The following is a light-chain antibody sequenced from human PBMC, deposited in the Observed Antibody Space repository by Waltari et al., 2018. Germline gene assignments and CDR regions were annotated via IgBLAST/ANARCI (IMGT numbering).Light chain of an antibody. CDR2: DNG. Sequence: QSVLTQPPSVSGAPGQRVIISCTGSSSNIGAGYDVHWYQQLRGTAPKLLIYDNGNRPSGVPDRFAAYQSGTSASLAITGLQAEDEADYYCQSYDPSLIAWVFGGGTELTVL. CDR1: SSNIGAGYD. V-gene: IGLV1-40*01. CDR3: QSYDPSLIAWV. J-gene: IGLJ3*02.